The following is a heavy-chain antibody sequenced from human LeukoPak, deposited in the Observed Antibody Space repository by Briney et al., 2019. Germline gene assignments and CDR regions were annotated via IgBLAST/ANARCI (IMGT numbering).Heavy chain of an antibody. D-gene: IGHD4/OR15-4a*01. Sequence: GGSLRLSCAASGFSASSDYMSWVRQAPGKGLEWVSVIHSGGSTYYTDSVKGRFTISRDNFKDTLYLQMNNLRAEDTAVYYCTRGTINPFDCWGQGALVAVSS. CDR2: IHSGGST. J-gene: IGHJ4*02. CDR3: TRGTINPFDC. CDR1: GFSASSDY. V-gene: IGHV3-66*01.